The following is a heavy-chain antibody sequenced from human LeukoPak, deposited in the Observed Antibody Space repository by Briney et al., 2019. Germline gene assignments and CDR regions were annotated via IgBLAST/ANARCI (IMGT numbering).Heavy chain of an antibody. V-gene: IGHV3-74*01. CDR3: AKDYYGSGSRVFDY. Sequence: GGSLRLSCAASGFTFSSYWMHWVRQAPGKGLVWVSRINSDGSGTSYADSVKGRFTISRDNSKNTLYLQMNSLRAEDTAVYYCAKDYYGSGSRVFDYWGQGTLVTVSS. D-gene: IGHD3-10*01. J-gene: IGHJ4*02. CDR1: GFTFSSYW. CDR2: INSDGSGT.